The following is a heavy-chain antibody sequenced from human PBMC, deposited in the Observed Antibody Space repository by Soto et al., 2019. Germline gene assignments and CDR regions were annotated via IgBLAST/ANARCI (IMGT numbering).Heavy chain of an antibody. J-gene: IGHJ5*02. V-gene: IGHV4-30-2*01. Sequence: TLSLPGKMSGXSDSISTYSWSWIQRPPGKALQWIGFIYQSGVTSYNPSLASRVSISLDRSNNQFSLKLKSVTAADTAVYFCAGMPYTSGLRFDPWGPGTLVTVSS. CDR2: IYQSGVT. CDR1: GXSDSISTYS. D-gene: IGHD6-19*01. CDR3: AGMPYTSGLRFDP.